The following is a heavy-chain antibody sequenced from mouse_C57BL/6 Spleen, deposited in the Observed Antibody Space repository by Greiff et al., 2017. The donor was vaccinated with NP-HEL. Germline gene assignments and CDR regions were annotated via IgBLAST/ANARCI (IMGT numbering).Heavy chain of an antibody. V-gene: IGHV1-69*01. CDR1: GYTFTSYW. Sequence: VQLQQPGAELVMPGASVKLSCKASGYTFTSYWMHWVKQRPGQGLEWIGEIDPSDSYTNYNQKFKGKSTLTVDKSSSTAYMQLSSLTSEDSAVYSCARNAYDRGYYAMDYWGQGTSVTVSS. CDR3: ARNAYDRGYYAMDY. D-gene: IGHD2-12*01. J-gene: IGHJ4*01. CDR2: IDPSDSYT.